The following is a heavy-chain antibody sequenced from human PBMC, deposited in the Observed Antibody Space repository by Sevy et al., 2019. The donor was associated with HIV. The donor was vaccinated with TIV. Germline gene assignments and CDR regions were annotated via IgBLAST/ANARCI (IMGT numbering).Heavy chain of an antibody. CDR2: MFYSGTT. D-gene: IGHD3-22*01. J-gene: IGHJ4*02. CDR3: ARQGSITMPVVI. Sequence: SETLSLTCTVSGGSISSSSYYWGWIRQPPGKGLEWIATMFYSGTTYYNPSLKSRVTISVDTSKNQLSLKVSSVTAADTAVYYCARQGSITMPVVIWGQGTLVTVSS. V-gene: IGHV4-39*01. CDR1: GGSISSSSYY.